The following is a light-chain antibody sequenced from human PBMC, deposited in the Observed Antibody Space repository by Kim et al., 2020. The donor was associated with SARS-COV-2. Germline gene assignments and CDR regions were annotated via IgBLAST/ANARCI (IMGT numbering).Light chain of an antibody. J-gene: IGKJ3*01. CDR1: QSLVYSDGHTY. CDR3: LHRTHAPLT. Sequence: PASISFWSSQSLVYSDGHTYLNWFQQRPGQSPRRLIYKVSNRDSGVPARFSGSWSGTDFYLQISTVDAEDVAVYYSLHRTHAPLTFRPGSKVD. V-gene: IGKV2-30*01. CDR2: KVS.